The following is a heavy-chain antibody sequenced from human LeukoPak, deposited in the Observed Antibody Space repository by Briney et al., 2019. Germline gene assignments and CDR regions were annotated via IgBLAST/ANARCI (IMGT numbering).Heavy chain of an antibody. CDR1: GFTFSSYA. CDR2: ISGSGGST. D-gene: IGHD4-17*01. V-gene: IGHV3-23*01. Sequence: AGGSLRLSCAASGFTFSSYAMSWVRQTPGKGLEWVSAISGSGGSTYYADSVKGRFTISRDNSKNTLYLQMNSLRAEDTAVYYCAKDRDYGDYRGVPWGQGTLVTVSS. J-gene: IGHJ5*02. CDR3: AKDRDYGDYRGVP.